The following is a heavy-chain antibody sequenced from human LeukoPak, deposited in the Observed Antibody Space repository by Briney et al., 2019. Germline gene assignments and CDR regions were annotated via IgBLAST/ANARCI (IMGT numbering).Heavy chain of an antibody. CDR3: ARDNCSSTSWYKSENWFDP. CDR2: IIPIFGAA. D-gene: IGHD2-2*02. V-gene: IGHV1-69*05. CDR1: VGTFSSYA. J-gene: IGHJ5*02. Sequence: SVKVSCKASVGTFSSYAISWVRQTPGQGLEWMGGIIPIFGAANYAQKFQGRVTITTDESTRTAYMELSSLRSQDTAVYYSARDNCSSTSWYKSENWFDPWGQGTLVTVSS.